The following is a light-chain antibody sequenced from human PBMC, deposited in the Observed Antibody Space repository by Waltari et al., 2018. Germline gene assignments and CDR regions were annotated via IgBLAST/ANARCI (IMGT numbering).Light chain of an antibody. CDR2: YAS. Sequence: EIVLTQSPGALSLSPGERATLSCRASKSVSSHFFAWYQQSPGQSPRLLVHYASSRATGIPSRFSGSGSGTDFTLTISRLEPEDFAVYYCQQYGSSPKVTFGGGTKVEIK. CDR3: QQYGSSPKVT. CDR1: KSVSSHF. J-gene: IGKJ4*01. V-gene: IGKV3-20*01.